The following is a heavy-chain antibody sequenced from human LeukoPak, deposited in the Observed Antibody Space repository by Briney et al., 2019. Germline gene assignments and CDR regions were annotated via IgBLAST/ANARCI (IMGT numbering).Heavy chain of an antibody. V-gene: IGHV3-23*01. CDR2: ISGSGGST. D-gene: IGHD6-19*01. CDR3: AKVPGIAVAGTPYYYGMDV. CDR1: GFTFSSYA. J-gene: IGHJ6*02. Sequence: GGSLRLSCAASGFTFSSYAMSWVRQAPGKGLEWVSAISGSGGSTYYADSVKGRFTISRDNSKNTLYLQMNSLRAEDTAVYYCAKVPGIAVAGTPYYYGMDVWGQGTTVTVSS.